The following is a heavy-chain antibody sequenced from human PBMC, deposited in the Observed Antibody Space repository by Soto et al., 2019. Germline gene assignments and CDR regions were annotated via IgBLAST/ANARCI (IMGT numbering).Heavy chain of an antibody. J-gene: IGHJ6*03. CDR3: ARLFFVSSTSRKGDYMDV. CDR1: SGSLSSSNW. D-gene: IGHD2-2*01. Sequence: PSETLSLTCAVSSGSLSSSNWWSWVRPPPGKGLEWIGEIYHSGSTNYNPSLKSRVTISVDKSKNQFSLKLSSVTAADTAVYYCARLFFVSSTSRKGDYMDVWGKGTTVTVSS. CDR2: IYHSGST. V-gene: IGHV4-4*02.